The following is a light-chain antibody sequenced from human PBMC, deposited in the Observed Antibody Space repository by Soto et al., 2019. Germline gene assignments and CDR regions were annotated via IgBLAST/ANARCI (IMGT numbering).Light chain of an antibody. CDR3: QSYGNTNVV. Sequence: NFMLTQPHSVSESPGKMVTISCTRSSGSIASNFVQWYQQRPGSSPTTVIYDDNQRPSGVPDRFSGSIDSSSNSASLTISGLKTEDEADYYCQSYGNTNVVFGGGTKLTVL. J-gene: IGLJ2*01. CDR2: DDN. V-gene: IGLV6-57*01. CDR1: SGSIASNF.